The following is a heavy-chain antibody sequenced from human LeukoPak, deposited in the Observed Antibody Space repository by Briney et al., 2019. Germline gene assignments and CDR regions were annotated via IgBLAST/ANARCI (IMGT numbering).Heavy chain of an antibody. CDR2: IYYSGST. CDR3: ARGWGKDIVVVPADLFDY. V-gene: IGHV4-59*01. J-gene: IGHJ4*02. CDR1: GGSISSYY. Sequence: PSETLSLTCTVSGGSISSYYWSWIRQPPGKGLEWIGYIYYSGSTNYNPSLKSRVTISVDTSKNQFSLKLSSVTAADTAMYYCARGWGKDIVVVPADLFDYWGQGTLVTVSS. D-gene: IGHD2-2*01.